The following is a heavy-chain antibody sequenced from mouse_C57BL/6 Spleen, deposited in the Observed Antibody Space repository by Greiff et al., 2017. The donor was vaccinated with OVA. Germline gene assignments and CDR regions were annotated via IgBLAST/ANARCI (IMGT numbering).Heavy chain of an antibody. Sequence: VNVVESGPGLVAPSQSLSITCTVSGFSLTSYGVDWVRQPPGKGLEWLGVIWGGGSTNYNSALMSRLSISKDNSKSQVFLKMNSLQTDDTAMYYCAKQDGSSYDYAMDYWGQGTSVTVSS. CDR3: AKQDGSSYDYAMDY. J-gene: IGHJ4*01. V-gene: IGHV2-9*01. CDR2: IWGGGST. D-gene: IGHD1-1*01. CDR1: GFSLTSYG.